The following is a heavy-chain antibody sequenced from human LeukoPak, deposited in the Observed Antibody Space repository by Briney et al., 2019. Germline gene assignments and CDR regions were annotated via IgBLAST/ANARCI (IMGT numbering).Heavy chain of an antibody. J-gene: IGHJ4*02. Sequence: PSETLSLTCSVSGYSISGSYYWGWIRQPPGKGLEWIGSMYHTGSTYYNPSLKSGVTISIDTSKNQFSLQLISVTVADTAVYYCARARYDQVIYSLYFDYWGQGTLVTVSS. CDR2: MYHTGST. D-gene: IGHD2-21*01. V-gene: IGHV4-38-2*02. CDR1: GYSISGSYY. CDR3: ARARYDQVIYSLYFDY.